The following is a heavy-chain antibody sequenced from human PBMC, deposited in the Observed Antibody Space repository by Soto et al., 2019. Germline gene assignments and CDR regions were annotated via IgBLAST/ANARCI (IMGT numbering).Heavy chain of an antibody. CDR3: AKGSSMGVLLNYYYYYGMDV. V-gene: IGHV3-30*18. CDR1: GFTFSSYG. J-gene: IGHJ6*02. D-gene: IGHD1-26*01. Sequence: GGSLRLSCAASGFTFSSYGMHWVRQAPGKGLEWVAVISYDGSNKYYVDSVKGRFTISRDNSKNTLYLQMNSLRAEDTAVYYCAKGSSMGVLLNYYYYYGMDVWGQGTTVTVSS. CDR2: ISYDGSNK.